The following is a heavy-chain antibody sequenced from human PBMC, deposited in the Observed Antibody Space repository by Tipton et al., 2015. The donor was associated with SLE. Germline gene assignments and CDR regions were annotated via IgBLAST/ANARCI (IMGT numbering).Heavy chain of an antibody. CDR2: IDYSGST. Sequence: TLSLTCTVSGGSISSSNYYWGWIRQPPGKGLEWIGNIDYSGSTHDNPSLKSRVTTSVDTSKNQFSLKLNSVTAADTAIYYCARDLKFLDYWGQGIHVTVSS. J-gene: IGHJ4*02. CDR3: ARDLKFLDY. V-gene: IGHV4-39*07. CDR1: GGSISSSNYY.